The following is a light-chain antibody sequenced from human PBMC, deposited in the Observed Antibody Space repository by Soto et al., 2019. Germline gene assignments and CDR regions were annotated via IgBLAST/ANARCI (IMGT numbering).Light chain of an antibody. Sequence: EIVLTQSPGTLSLSPGERATLSCRASQSVSSSYLAWYQQKPGQAPRLLIYGASSRATGIPDRFSGSGSGTDFTLTISRPEPEDFAVYYCHQYDSWTFGPGTKGDIK. V-gene: IGKV3-20*01. CDR3: HQYDSWT. J-gene: IGKJ1*01. CDR1: QSVSSSY. CDR2: GAS.